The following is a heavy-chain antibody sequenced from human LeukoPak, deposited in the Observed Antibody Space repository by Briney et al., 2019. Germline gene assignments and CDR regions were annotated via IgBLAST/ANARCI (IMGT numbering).Heavy chain of an antibody. CDR3: AKDLPLMVRGVIRDDY. J-gene: IGHJ4*02. CDR1: GFTFSSYA. Sequence: GGSLRLSCAASGFTFSSYAMSWVRQAPGKGLEWVSAISGSGGSTYYADSVKGRFTISRDNSKNTLYLQMNSLRAEDTAVYYCAKDLPLMVRGVIRDDYWGQGNLVTVSS. D-gene: IGHD3-10*01. V-gene: IGHV3-23*01. CDR2: ISGSGGST.